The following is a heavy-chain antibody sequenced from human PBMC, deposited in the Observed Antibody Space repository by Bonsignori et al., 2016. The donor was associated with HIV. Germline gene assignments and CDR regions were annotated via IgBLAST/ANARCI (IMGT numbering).Heavy chain of an antibody. CDR1: GDSISNNNW. CDR3: AREPIGYCGVSSCSRPLSYYYGMDV. Sequence: QVQLQESGPGLVKPSGTLSLTCAVSGDSISNNNWWSWVRQPPGQGLEWIGEIFHSGTASYNPSLKSRVTISVDKSKNQFSLELRSVTAADTAVYHCAREPIGYCGVSSCSRPLSYYYGMDVWGPGTTVT. J-gene: IGHJ6*02. CDR2: IFHSGTA. V-gene: IGHV4-4*02. D-gene: IGHD2-15*01.